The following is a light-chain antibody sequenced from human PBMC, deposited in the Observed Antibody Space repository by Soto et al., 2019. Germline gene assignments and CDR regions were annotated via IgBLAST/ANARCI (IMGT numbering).Light chain of an antibody. CDR2: GNY. J-gene: IGLJ1*01. V-gene: IGLV1-40*01. Sequence: QSVLTQPPSVSGAPGQRVTISCTGSSSNIGTGYDVHWYQQLPGTAPKLLIYGNYNRPSGVPDRFSGSKSGTSASLAITGLQAEDEADYYCQSYDSSLSGRYVFGTGTKLTVL. CDR3: QSYDSSLSGRYV. CDR1: SSNIGTGYD.